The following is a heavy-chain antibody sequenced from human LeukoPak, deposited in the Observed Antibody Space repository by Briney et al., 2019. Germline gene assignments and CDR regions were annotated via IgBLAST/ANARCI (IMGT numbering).Heavy chain of an antibody. CDR1: GFTFSSYV. J-gene: IGHJ6*02. CDR3: AGERPATVTSDSLIYYYYGMDV. V-gene: IGHV3-23*01. Sequence: GGSLRLSCAASGFTFSSYVMSWVRQAPGKGLEWVSTISAIGGSTYYPDSVKGRFTISRDNSKNTLYLQMNSLRAEDTAVYYCAGERPATVTSDSLIYYYYGMDVWGQGTTVTVSS. CDR2: ISAIGGST. D-gene: IGHD4-17*01.